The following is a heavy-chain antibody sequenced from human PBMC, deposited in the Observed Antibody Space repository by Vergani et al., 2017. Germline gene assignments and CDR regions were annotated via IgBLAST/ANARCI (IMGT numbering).Heavy chain of an antibody. CDR2: INAGNGNT. CDR1: GYTFTSYA. J-gene: IGHJ4*02. V-gene: IGHV1-3*01. Sequence: QVQLVQSGAEVKKPGASVKVSCKASGYTFTSYAMHWVRQAPGQRLEWMGWINAGNGNTKYSQKFQGRVTITRDTSASTAYMELSSLRSEDTAVYYCARAVNRAAGTPLGYWGQGTLVTVSS. CDR3: ARAVNRAAGTPLGY. D-gene: IGHD6-13*01.